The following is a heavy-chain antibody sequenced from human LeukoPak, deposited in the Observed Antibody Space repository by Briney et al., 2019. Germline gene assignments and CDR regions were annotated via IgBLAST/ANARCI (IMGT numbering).Heavy chain of an antibody. J-gene: IGHJ6*03. CDR3: ARDGVLRYFDYYYYMDV. Sequence: GGSLRLSCAASGFTFSDYYVSWIRQAPGKGLEWVSYISSSGTTIYNADSVKGRFTISRDNAKNSLFLQMNSLRAEDTAVYYCARDGVLRYFDYYYYMDVWGKGTTVTISS. D-gene: IGHD3-9*01. CDR1: GFTFSDYY. CDR2: ISSSGTTI. V-gene: IGHV3-11*01.